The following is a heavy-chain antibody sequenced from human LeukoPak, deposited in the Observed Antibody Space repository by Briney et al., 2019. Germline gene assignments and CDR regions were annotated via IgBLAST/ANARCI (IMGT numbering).Heavy chain of an antibody. CDR1: GFTYSSYS. Sequence: GGSLRLSCAASGFTYSSYSMNWVRQAPGKGLEWVSSISSSSSYIYYADSVKGRFTISRDNAKNSLHLQMNSLRAEDTAVYYCARGLTTLVDWYYYYYMDVWGKGTTVTVSS. J-gene: IGHJ6*03. CDR3: ARGLTTLVDWYYYYYMDV. D-gene: IGHD4-11*01. V-gene: IGHV3-21*01. CDR2: ISSSSSYI.